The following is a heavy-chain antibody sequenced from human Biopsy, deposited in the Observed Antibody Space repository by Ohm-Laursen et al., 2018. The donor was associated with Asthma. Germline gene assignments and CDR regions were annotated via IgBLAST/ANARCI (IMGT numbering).Heavy chain of an antibody. V-gene: IGHV1-18*01. CDR1: GYTFNSVG. Sequence: ASVKVSCKTSGYTFNSVGITWVRQAPGQGLERMGWISVYNGNTKVAQKLQDRVTMITDTSTSTAYMELRSLRSDDTAVYFCARAVDYSHYYGIDVWGQGTTVTVS. CDR2: ISVYNGNT. CDR3: ARAVDYSHYYGIDV. J-gene: IGHJ6*02. D-gene: IGHD3-10*01.